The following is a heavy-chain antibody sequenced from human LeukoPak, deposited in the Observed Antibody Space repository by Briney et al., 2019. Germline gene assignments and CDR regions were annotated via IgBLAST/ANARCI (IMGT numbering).Heavy chain of an antibody. CDR3: ARPYEYDSSGYYWGWRDFDY. J-gene: IGHJ4*02. D-gene: IGHD3-22*01. Sequence: QSGGTLRLSCAASGFTFSSYGMSWVRQAPGKGLEWVSVISNSGGSTDYADSVKGRFTISRDNSKNTLYLQMSSLRAEDTAVYYCARPYEYDSSGYYWGWRDFDYWGQGTLVTVSS. CDR1: GFTFSSYG. CDR2: ISNSGGST. V-gene: IGHV3-23*01.